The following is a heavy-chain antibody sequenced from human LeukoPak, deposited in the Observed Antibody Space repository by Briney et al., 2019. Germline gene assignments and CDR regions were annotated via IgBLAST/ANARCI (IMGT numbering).Heavy chain of an antibody. CDR2: IRYDGSNK. D-gene: IGHD4-23*01. CDR3: AKDLGVYGGLFDY. Sequence: GGSLRLSCAASGFTFSSYGMHWVRQASGKGLEWVAFIRYDGSNKYYADSVKGRFTISRDNSKNTLYLQMNSLRAEDTAVYYCAKDLGVYGGLFDYWGQGTLVTVSS. J-gene: IGHJ4*02. V-gene: IGHV3-30*02. CDR1: GFTFSSYG.